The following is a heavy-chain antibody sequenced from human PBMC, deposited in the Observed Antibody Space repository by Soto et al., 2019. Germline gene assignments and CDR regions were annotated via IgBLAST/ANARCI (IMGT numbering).Heavy chain of an antibody. CDR3: AGWGGHDYNY. V-gene: IGHV3-7*03. J-gene: IGHJ4*02. CDR2: IRPDGTET. CDR1: GFTFTDFY. Sequence: EVQLVQSGGGLVQPGGSLRLSCVGSGFTFTDFYRNWVRQAPGKGLEWVANIRPDGTETNYVESVKGRFTTSRDNAKNPLFLQMNSLRADDTAVYYCAGWGGHDYNYWGQGILVTVSS. D-gene: IGHD4-4*01.